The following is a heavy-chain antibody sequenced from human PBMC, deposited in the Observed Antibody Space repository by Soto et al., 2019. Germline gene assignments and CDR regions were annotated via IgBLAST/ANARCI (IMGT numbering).Heavy chain of an antibody. J-gene: IGHJ6*02. V-gene: IGHV4-30-2*01. D-gene: IGHD7-27*01. CDR3: SRARANWGLYGMDV. CDR1: GGSISSGGYS. CDR2: IYHSGST. Sequence: QLQLQESGSGLVKPSQTLSLTCAVSGGSISSGGYSWSWIRQPPGKGLEWIGYIYHSGSTYYNPSLKSRVTISVDRSKNQFSLKLSSVTAADTAVYYCSRARANWGLYGMDVWGQGTTVTVSS.